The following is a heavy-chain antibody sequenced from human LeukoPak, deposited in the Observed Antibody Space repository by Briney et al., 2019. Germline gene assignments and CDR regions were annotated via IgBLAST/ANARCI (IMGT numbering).Heavy chain of an antibody. J-gene: IGHJ5*02. D-gene: IGHD4-11*01. Sequence: SVKVSCKASGGTFSSYAISWVRQAPGQGLEWMGRIIPVFGIANYAQKFQGRVTITADKSTSTAYMELSSLRSEDTAVYYCARDYSNYWFDPWGQGTLVTVSS. CDR3: ARDYSNYWFDP. CDR2: IIPVFGIA. V-gene: IGHV1-69*04. CDR1: GGTFSSYA.